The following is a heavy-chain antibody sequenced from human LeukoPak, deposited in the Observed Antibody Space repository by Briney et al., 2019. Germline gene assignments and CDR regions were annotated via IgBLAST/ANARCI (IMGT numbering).Heavy chain of an antibody. CDR2: LNSDGSTT. CDR3: TKRRGLELLYYYYMDV. V-gene: IGHV3-74*01. J-gene: IGHJ6*03. Sequence: GGSLRLSCAASGFTFSSFWMHWVRQVPGKGLVWVSGLNSDGSTTGYADSVRGRFTISRDNAKSTLYLQMNSLRAEDTAVYYCTKRRGLELLYYYYMDVWGRGTTVTVSS. CDR1: GFTFSSFW. D-gene: IGHD1-7*01.